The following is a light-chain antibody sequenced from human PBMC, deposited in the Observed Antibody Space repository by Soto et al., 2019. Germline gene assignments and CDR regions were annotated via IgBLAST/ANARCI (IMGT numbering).Light chain of an antibody. CDR3: QHYNSYSEA. CDR2: KAS. V-gene: IGKV1-5*03. Sequence: DIQMTQSPATLSGSVGDRVTITCRASHTISSCFSCYHQKPGKAPKLLIYKASTLKSGVPSRFSGSGSGTEFTLTISSLQPDDFATYYCQHYNSYSEAFGQGTKVDIK. J-gene: IGKJ1*01. CDR1: HTISSC.